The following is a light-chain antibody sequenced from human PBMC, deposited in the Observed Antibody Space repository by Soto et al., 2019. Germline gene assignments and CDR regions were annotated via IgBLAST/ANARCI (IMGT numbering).Light chain of an antibody. V-gene: IGLV2-14*01. CDR1: SSDVGGYNY. CDR3: SSYTSSSTYV. J-gene: IGLJ1*01. Sequence: QSALTQPRSVSGSPGQSVTISCTGTSSDVGGYNYVSWYQQHSGKAPKFMIYDVSNRPSGVSNRFSGSKSGNTASLTISGLQAEDEADYYCSSYTSSSTYVFGTGTKLTVL. CDR2: DVS.